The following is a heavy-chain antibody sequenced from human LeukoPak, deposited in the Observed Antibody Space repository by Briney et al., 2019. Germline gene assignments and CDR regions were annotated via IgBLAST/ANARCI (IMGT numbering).Heavy chain of an antibody. D-gene: IGHD3-3*01. V-gene: IGHV1-18*01. CDR3: ARDRFLEWLFDGDRFDY. Sequence: GASVKVSCKASGGTFSSYAISWVRQAPGQGLEWMGWISAYNGNTNYAQKLQGRVTMTTDTSTSTAYMELRSLRSDDTAVYYCARDRFLEWLFDGDRFDYWGQGTLVTVSS. J-gene: IGHJ4*02. CDR2: ISAYNGNT. CDR1: GGTFSSYA.